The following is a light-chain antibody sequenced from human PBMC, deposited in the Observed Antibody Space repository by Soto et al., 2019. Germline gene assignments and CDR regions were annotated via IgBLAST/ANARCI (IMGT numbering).Light chain of an antibody. CDR2: GDN. Sequence: QAVVTQPPSASGTPGQRVTISCSGSRSNIGTNAVNWYQQLPGTAPKVLLYGDNQRPSGVPARFSGSRSGTSASLAISGLRSEDEADYFCAVWDDSLTAPVFGGGTKVTVL. CDR3: AVWDDSLTAPV. V-gene: IGLV1-44*01. CDR1: RSNIGTNA. J-gene: IGLJ2*01.